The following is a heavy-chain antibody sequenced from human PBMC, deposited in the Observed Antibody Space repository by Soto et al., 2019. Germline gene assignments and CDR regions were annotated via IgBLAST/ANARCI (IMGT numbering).Heavy chain of an antibody. V-gene: IGHV1-18*01. D-gene: IGHD3-3*01. Sequence: ASVKVSCKASGYTFTSYGISWVRQAPGQGLEWMGWISAYNGNTNYAQKPQGRVTMTTDTSTSTAYMELRSLRSDDTAVYYCARDQIFGVVTKVVDVWGKGTTVTVSS. CDR2: ISAYNGNT. CDR3: ARDQIFGVVTKVVDV. CDR1: GYTFTSYG. J-gene: IGHJ6*04.